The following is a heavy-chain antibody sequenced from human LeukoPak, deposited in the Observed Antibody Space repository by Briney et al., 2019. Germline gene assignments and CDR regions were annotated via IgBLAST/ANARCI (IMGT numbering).Heavy chain of an antibody. D-gene: IGHD3-9*01. V-gene: IGHV3-23*01. CDR2: ISGSGGTT. CDR1: GFTFSSYA. CDR3: AKVPPGGWLLYFDF. J-gene: IGHJ4*02. Sequence: GGSPRLSCAASGFTFSSYAMSWVRQAPGKGLEWVSVISGSGGTTYYADSVKGRFTISRDNSKNTLFLQMNSLRAEDTAVYYCAKVPPGGWLLYFDFWGQGTLVTVSS.